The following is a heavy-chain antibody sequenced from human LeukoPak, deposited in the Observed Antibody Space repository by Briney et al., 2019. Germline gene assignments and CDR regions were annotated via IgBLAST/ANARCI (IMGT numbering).Heavy chain of an antibody. CDR2: MNPNSGNT. D-gene: IGHD6-19*01. V-gene: IGHV1-8*03. CDR1: GYTFTSYD. CDR3: ARGAGYGPGIAVAGPIDY. Sequence: ASVKVSCKASGYTFTSYDINWVRRATGQGLEWMGWMNPNSGNTGYAQKFQGRVTITRNTSISTAYMELSSLRSEDTAVYYCARGAGYGPGIAVAGPIDYWGQGTLVTVSS. J-gene: IGHJ4*02.